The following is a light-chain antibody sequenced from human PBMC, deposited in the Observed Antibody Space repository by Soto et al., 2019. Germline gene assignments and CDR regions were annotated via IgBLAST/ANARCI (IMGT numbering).Light chain of an antibody. CDR3: QQRSNWPLT. V-gene: IGKV3D-20*02. J-gene: IGKJ4*01. CDR1: QGVASNY. CDR2: TAS. Sequence: EIVLTQSPGTLSLSPGERATLSCRASQGVASNYLAWYQQKPGRAPRPLIYTASSRATGVPDRFSGSGSGTDLTITISSLEPEDCEIYDGQQRSNWPLTFGGGTKVDIK.